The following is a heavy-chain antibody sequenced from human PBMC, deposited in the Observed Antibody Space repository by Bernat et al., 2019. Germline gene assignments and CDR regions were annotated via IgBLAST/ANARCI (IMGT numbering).Heavy chain of an antibody. J-gene: IGHJ6*02. D-gene: IGHD4-17*01. V-gene: IGHV3-64D*06. CDR2: ISSNGGST. Sequence: EVQLVESGGGLVQPGGSLRLSCSASGFTFSSYAMHWVRQAPGKGLEYVSAISSNGGSTYYADSVKGRFTISRDKYKNTLYLQMSSLRAEDTAVYYCVNRNDYGDYDWSVVVWGQGTTVTVSS. CDR1: GFTFSSYA. CDR3: VNRNDYGDYDWSVVV.